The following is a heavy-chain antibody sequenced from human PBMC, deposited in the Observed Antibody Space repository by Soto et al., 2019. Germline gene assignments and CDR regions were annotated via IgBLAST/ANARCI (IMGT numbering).Heavy chain of an antibody. CDR2: IIPIFGTA. D-gene: IGHD2-2*02. V-gene: IGHV1-69*06. J-gene: IGHJ5*02. CDR1: GGTFSSYA. CDR3: ARGPDIVVVPAAIKGVPSWFDP. Sequence: QVQLVQSGAEVKKPGSSVKVSRKASGGTFSSYAISWVRQAPGQGLEWMGGIIPIFGTANYAQKFQGRVTITADKSTSTAYMELSSLRSEDTAVYYCARGPDIVVVPAAIKGVPSWFDPWGQGTLVTVSS.